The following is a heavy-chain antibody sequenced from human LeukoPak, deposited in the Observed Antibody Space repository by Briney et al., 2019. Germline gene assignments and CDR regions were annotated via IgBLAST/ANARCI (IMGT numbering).Heavy chain of an antibody. V-gene: IGHV1-69*01. Sequence: SMKVSCKASGGTFSSYAISWVRQAPGQGLEWMGGIIPIFGTASYAQKFQGRVTITADESASTAYMELSSLRSEDTAVYYCAVNPTYCSSTSCYVGTYWGQGTLVTVSS. CDR2: IIPIFGTA. CDR3: AVNPTYCSSTSCYVGTY. CDR1: GGTFSSYA. J-gene: IGHJ4*02. D-gene: IGHD2-2*01.